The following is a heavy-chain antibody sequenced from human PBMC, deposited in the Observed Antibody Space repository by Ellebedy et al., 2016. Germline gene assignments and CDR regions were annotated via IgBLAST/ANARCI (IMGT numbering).Heavy chain of an antibody. CDR2: ITWNGAIT. V-gene: IGHV3-9*01. D-gene: IGHD3-10*01. CDR1: GFRFDDYG. Sequence: GGSLRLXXAASGFRFDDYGMHWVRQRPGKGLEWVSGITWNGAITAYAGSVTGRSAISRDNSKDNLYLELTNVTPDDTALYFCSKELTRRSWHEFRGEHWGRGTLVTVSS. CDR3: SKELTRRSWHEFRGEH. J-gene: IGHJ4*02.